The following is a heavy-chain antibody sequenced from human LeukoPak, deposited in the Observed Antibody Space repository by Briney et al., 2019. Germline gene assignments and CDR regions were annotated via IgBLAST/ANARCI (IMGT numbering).Heavy chain of an antibody. V-gene: IGHV4-59*01. D-gene: IGHD3-22*01. CDR2: IYYSGST. CDR1: GGSISSYY. J-gene: IGHJ5*02. CDR3: ARDRGHYYDSSGYYYWFDP. Sequence: SETLSLTCTVSGGSISSYYWSWIRQPPGKGLEWIGYIYYSGSTNYNPSLKSRVTISVDTSKHQFSLKLSSVTAADTAVYYCARDRGHYYDSSGYYYWFDPWGQGTLVTVSS.